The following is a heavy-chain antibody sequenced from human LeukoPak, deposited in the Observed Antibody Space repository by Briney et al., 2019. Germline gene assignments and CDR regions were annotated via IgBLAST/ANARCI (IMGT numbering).Heavy chain of an antibody. CDR3: AGDSSGWNWYFDL. CDR1: VRSISRGSYY. V-gene: IGHV4-61*02. D-gene: IGHD6-19*01. Sequence: SQTLSLTRAVSVRSISRGSYYWSWIRQPTGRGLEWIGRVYTSASTNYNPSLKSRVTISVDTSTKQFSLKLSSVTAADTAVYYCAGDSSGWNWYFDLWGRGTLVTVSS. J-gene: IGHJ2*01. CDR2: VYTSAST.